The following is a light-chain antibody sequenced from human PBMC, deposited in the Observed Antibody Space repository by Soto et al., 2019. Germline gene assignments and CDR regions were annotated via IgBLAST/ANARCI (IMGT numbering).Light chain of an antibody. Sequence: IVLTQSPGTLSLSPGERATLSCRASQSVGSSYLAWYQQKPGQAPRLLIYGASSRATGIPDRFSGSGSGTDFTLTISRLEPGDFAVYYCQQYVTSPPGTFXQGTKADIK. CDR2: GAS. CDR3: QQYVTSPPGT. V-gene: IGKV3-20*01. J-gene: IGKJ1*01. CDR1: QSVGSSY.